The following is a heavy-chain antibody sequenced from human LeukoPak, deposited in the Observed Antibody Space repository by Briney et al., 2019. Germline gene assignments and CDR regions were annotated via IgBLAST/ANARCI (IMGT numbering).Heavy chain of an antibody. J-gene: IGHJ4*02. V-gene: IGHV3-30*03. CDR1: GFTFSSYG. CDR3: ATSSGYGSGSYSYFDN. CDR2: ISYDGSNK. D-gene: IGHD3-10*01. Sequence: GGSLRLSCAASGFTFSSYGMHWVRQAPGKGLEWVTVISYDGSNKYYADSVKGRFTISRDNSKNTLYLQMNSLRAEDTAVYYCATSSGYGSGSYSYFDNWGQGTLVTVSS.